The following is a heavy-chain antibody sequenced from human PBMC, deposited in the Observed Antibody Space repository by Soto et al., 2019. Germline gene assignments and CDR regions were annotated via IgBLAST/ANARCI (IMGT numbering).Heavy chain of an antibody. CDR2: IIPIFGTA. CDR1: GGTFSSYA. J-gene: IGHJ4*02. Sequence: QVQLVQSGAEVQKPGSSVKVSCKASGGTFSSYAISWVRQAPGQGLEWMGGIIPIFGTANYAQKFQGRVTITADESTSTAYMELSSLRSEDTAVYYCARDGMVRGVLALPFDYWGQGTLVTVSS. D-gene: IGHD3-10*01. V-gene: IGHV1-69*01. CDR3: ARDGMVRGVLALPFDY.